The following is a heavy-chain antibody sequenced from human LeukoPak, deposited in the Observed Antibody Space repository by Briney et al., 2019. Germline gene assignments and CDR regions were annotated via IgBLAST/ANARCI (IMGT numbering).Heavy chain of an antibody. CDR3: ARADRRVSNAFDI. V-gene: IGHV4-61*02. J-gene: IGHJ3*02. CDR1: GGSISSGSYY. Sequence: SETLSLTCTVSGGSISSGSYYWSWIRQPAGNGLEWIGRIYTSGSTNYNPSLKSRVTISVDTSKNQFSLKLSSVTAADTAVYYCARADRRVSNAFDIWGQGTMVTVSS. CDR2: IYTSGST.